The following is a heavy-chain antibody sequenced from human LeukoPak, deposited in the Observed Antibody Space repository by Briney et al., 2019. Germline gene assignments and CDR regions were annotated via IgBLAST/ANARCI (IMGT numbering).Heavy chain of an antibody. CDR2: IEQDGSEK. J-gene: IGHJ4*02. V-gene: IGHV3-7*01. Sequence: GGSLRLSCAASGFTFSSYWMSWVRQAPGKGLEWVANIEQDGSEKYYVDSVKGRFTVSRDNAKNSLYLQMNSLRAEDTAVYYCASQSGPYGDLFDWGQGTLVTVSS. D-gene: IGHD4-17*01. CDR3: ASQSGPYGDLFD. CDR1: GFTFSSYW.